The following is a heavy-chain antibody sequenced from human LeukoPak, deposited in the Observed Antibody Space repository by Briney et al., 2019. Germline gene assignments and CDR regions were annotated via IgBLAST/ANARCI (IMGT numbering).Heavy chain of an antibody. D-gene: IGHD6-13*01. Sequence: PGGSLRLSCAASGFTFDDYGMSWVRQAPGEGLEWVSGINWNGGSTGYADSVKGRFTISRDNAKNSLYLQMNSLRAEDTALYHCARDGVRGSSSWDAIDYWGQGTLVTVSS. CDR3: ARDGVRGSSSWDAIDY. CDR2: INWNGGST. CDR1: GFTFDDYG. V-gene: IGHV3-20*01. J-gene: IGHJ4*02.